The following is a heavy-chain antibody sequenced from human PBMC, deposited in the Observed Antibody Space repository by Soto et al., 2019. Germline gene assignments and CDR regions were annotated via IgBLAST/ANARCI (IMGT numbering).Heavy chain of an antibody. Sequence: ALVKVSCKASGYTFTSYAMHWVRQAPGQRLEWMGWINAGNGNTKYSQKFQGRVTITRDTSASTAYMELSSLRSEDTAVYYCARGLLWLAYMDVRGKGTKVTVSS. CDR1: GYTFTSYA. D-gene: IGHD3-10*01. J-gene: IGHJ6*03. CDR3: ARGLLWLAYMDV. V-gene: IGHV1-3*01. CDR2: INAGNGNT.